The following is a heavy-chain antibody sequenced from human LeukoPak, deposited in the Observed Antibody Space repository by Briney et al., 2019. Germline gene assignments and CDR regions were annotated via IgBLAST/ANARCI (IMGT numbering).Heavy chain of an antibody. J-gene: IGHJ5*02. D-gene: IGHD2-2*01. V-gene: IGHV4-59*01. CDR2: IYYSGST. CDR1: GGSFSGYY. CDR3: ARGGACSSTSCYFDP. Sequence: SETLSLTCAVYGGSFSGYYWSWIRQPPGKGLEWIGYIYYSGSTNYNPSLKSRVTISVDTSKNQFSLKLSSVTAADTAVYYCARGGACSSTSCYFDPWGQGTLVTVSS.